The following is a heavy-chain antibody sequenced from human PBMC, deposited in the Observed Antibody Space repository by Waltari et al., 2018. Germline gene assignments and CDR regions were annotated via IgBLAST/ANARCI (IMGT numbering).Heavy chain of an antibody. D-gene: IGHD1-26*01. CDR3: ARMELRGLVFDY. V-gene: IGHV4-59*08. CDR1: GGSISNYY. Sequence: QVQLQESGPGLVKPSETLSLTCTVSGGSISNYYWSWIRQSPGKGLEWIGSIYYSGSTNYNPSLKSRVTLSVDTSKNQFSLKLSSVTAADTAVYYCARMELRGLVFDYWGQGTLVTVSS. J-gene: IGHJ4*02. CDR2: IYYSGST.